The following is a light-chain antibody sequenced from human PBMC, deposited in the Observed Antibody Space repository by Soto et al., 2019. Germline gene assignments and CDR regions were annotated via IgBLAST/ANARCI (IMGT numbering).Light chain of an antibody. CDR1: SSDVGAYNY. CDR2: DVT. Sequence: QSALTQPASVSGPPGQSITIYCTGTSSDVGAYNYVSWYQHHPGKAPRLVIYDVTNRPSGISDRFSVSKSGNTASLTISGLLSEEEADYYCTSYTSTSTYVFGTGTKLTVL. V-gene: IGLV2-14*01. CDR3: TSYTSTSTYV. J-gene: IGLJ1*01.